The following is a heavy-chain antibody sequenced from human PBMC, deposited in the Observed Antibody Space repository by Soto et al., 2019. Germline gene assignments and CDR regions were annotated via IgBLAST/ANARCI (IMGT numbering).Heavy chain of an antibody. J-gene: IGHJ5*02. CDR3: ARERRIIAASLFVT. CDR1: GYTFTSYD. Sequence: QVQLVQSGAEVKKPGASVKVSCKASGYTFTSYDINWVRQATGQGLEWMGWMNPNSGNTVYAQKFQGRVTMTRNTYISTAYMELSSLRSEDTAVYYCARERRIIAASLFVTWGQGTLVTVSS. CDR2: MNPNSGNT. D-gene: IGHD6-6*01. V-gene: IGHV1-8*01.